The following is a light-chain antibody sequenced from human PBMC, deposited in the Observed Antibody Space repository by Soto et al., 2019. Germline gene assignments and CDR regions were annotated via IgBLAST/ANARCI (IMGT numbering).Light chain of an antibody. Sequence: IALTQSPASVCQSLGNGVTISCQARDSVXRWLVWYQPKPGKATTLLIFXASILESGVPSRFSGSGRGTEFTLTISSLQPDDVATYYCQQYKPYLSFGQGTKVDIK. J-gene: IGKJ1*01. CDR1: DSVXRW. CDR2: XAS. CDR3: QQYKPYLS. V-gene: IGKV1-5*01.